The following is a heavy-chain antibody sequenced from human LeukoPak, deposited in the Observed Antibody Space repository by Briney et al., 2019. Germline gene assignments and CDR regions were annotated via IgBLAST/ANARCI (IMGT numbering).Heavy chain of an antibody. D-gene: IGHD6-13*01. CDR3: ARGPNYSSSRRPFDY. Sequence: PSETLSLTCAVYGGSFSGYYWSWIRQPPGKGLEXXXEINHRGSTNYNPSLKSRVIISVDTSKKQFSLKLSSVTAADTAVYYCARGPNYSSSRRPFDYWGQGTLVTVSS. J-gene: IGHJ4*02. CDR2: INHRGST. V-gene: IGHV4-34*01. CDR1: GGSFSGYY.